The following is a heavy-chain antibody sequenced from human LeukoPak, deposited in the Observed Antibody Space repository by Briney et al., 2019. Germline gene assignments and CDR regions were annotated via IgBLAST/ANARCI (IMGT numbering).Heavy chain of an antibody. J-gene: IGHJ4*02. CDR3: ARARTKLTADYFDY. CDR1: GFTFSSYS. Sequence: PGGSLRLFCAASGFTFSSYSMNWVRQAPGKGLEWVSSISSSSSYIYYADSVKGRFTISRDNAKNSLYLQMNSLRAEDTAVYYCARARTKLTADYFDYWGQGTLVTVSS. CDR2: ISSSSSYI. V-gene: IGHV3-21*01. D-gene: IGHD1-1*01.